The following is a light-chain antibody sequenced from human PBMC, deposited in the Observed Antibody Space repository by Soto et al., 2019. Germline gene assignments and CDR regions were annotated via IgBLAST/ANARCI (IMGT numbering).Light chain of an antibody. CDR1: LSIYRA. CDR2: AAS. V-gene: IGKV1-39*01. J-gene: IGKJ5*01. CDR3: LQSFNRPTIT. Sequence: QMNQYPSYLSASIGDRVTITCGVSLSIYRALSWYRHKPGEAPKLLSYAASSLQSGVPSMFSGSSSGTDFTLTIRILQPGELATSYFLQSFNRPTITSGHPTRLGI.